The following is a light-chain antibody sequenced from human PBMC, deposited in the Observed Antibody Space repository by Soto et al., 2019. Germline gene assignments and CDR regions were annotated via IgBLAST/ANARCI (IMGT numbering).Light chain of an antibody. CDR1: QNISTY. V-gene: IGKV1-39*01. CDR2: AAS. Sequence: DIQMTQSPSSLSASVGARVIITCRASQNISTYFGWYQQEPGKAPNLLIYAASTLQSGVPSRFSGSGSGTDFTLTISSLRPEDFATYFCQQSYSIPITFGQGTRLEIK. J-gene: IGKJ5*01. CDR3: QQSYSIPIT.